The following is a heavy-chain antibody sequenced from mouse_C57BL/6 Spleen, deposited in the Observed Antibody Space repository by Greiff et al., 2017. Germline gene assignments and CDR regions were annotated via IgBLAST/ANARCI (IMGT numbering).Heavy chain of an antibody. J-gene: IGHJ2*01. D-gene: IGHD2-4*01. V-gene: IGHV5-6*01. CDR1: GFTFSSYG. CDR3: ARRRDDYVYFDY. CDR2: ISSVGSYT. Sequence: EVQRVESGGDLVKPGGSLKLSCAASGFTFSSYGMSWVRQTPDKRLEWVATISSVGSYTYYPDSVKGRFTISRDNAKNTLYLQMSSLKSEDTAMYYCARRRDDYVYFDYWGQGTTLTVSS.